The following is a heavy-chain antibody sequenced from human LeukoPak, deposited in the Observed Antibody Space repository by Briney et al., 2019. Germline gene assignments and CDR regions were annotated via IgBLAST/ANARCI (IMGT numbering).Heavy chain of an antibody. Sequence: SETLSLTCTVSGGSISSSSYYWGWIRQPPGKGLEWIGSIYTSGSTDYNPSLKSRVTMSVDTSKNQFSLKLSSVTAADTAVYYCARDPDRYCSGGSCHVEAGYWGQGTLVTVSS. CDR2: IYTSGST. J-gene: IGHJ4*02. CDR1: GGSISSSSYY. V-gene: IGHV4-39*07. CDR3: ARDPDRYCSGGSCHVEAGY. D-gene: IGHD2-15*01.